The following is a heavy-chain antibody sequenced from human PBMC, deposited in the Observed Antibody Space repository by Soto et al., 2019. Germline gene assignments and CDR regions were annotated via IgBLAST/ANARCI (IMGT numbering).Heavy chain of an antibody. Sequence: EVQLVESGGGLVKPGGSLRLSCAASDFSISNAWMNWVRQAPGKGLEWVGRIKTRSEGEETDYAAPLKDRFTISRDDSKNTLFLQMNSLKTEDTAVYYCTTGSVEGVWGQGATVIVSS. CDR3: TTGSVEGV. V-gene: IGHV3-15*07. CDR1: DFSISNAW. D-gene: IGHD2-15*01. CDR2: IKTRSEGEET. J-gene: IGHJ6*02.